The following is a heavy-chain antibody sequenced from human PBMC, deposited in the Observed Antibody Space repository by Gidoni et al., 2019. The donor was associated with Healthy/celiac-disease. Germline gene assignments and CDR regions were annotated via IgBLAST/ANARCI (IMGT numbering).Heavy chain of an antibody. J-gene: IGHJ4*02. CDR2: IRSKAYGGTT. CDR1: GFTFGDYA. D-gene: IGHD3-3*01. Sequence: EVQLVESGGGWVKPGRSLRLSCTASGFTFGDYAMSWFRQAPGKGLEWVGFIRSKAYGGTTEYAASVKGRFTISRDDSKSIAYLQMNSLKTEDTAVYYCTRVIFGVVIIIIDYWGQGTLVTVSS. V-gene: IGHV3-49*05. CDR3: TRVIFGVVIIIIDY.